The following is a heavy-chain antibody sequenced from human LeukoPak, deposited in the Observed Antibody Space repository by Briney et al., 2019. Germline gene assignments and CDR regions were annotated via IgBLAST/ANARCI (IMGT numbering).Heavy chain of an antibody. D-gene: IGHD6-13*01. CDR2: KFYSGGT. CDR1: SGSITSNSYY. V-gene: IGHV4-39*07. CDR3: AKGVTAAGAYYYYYMDV. J-gene: IGHJ6*03. Sequence: PSETLSLTCTVSSGSITSNSYYWVWIRQPPGMGLEWIGSKFYSGGTYYNPSLKSRVTLSVDASKNQFSLKLSSVTAADTAVYYCAKGVTAAGAYYYYYMDVWGKGTTVTVSS.